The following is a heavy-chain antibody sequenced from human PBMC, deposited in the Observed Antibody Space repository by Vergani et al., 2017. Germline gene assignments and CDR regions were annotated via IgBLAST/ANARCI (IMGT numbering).Heavy chain of an antibody. J-gene: IGHJ3*01. CDR2: SSWNSGAV. CDR3: TXGSVYYHDSAGHGYDPYTGFDL. V-gene: IGHV3-9*01. CDR1: GITFWKFG. Sequence: EVDLVESGGGLAQPGGSLRLSCEASGITFWKFGMHWVRQGPGKGLEWVAGSSWNSGAVDYADSVRGRFTISRDNAKNSLFLEMNSLRFEDTAGYFCTXGSVYYHDSAGHGYDPYTGFDLWGQGTVVTVSS. D-gene: IGHD5-12*01.